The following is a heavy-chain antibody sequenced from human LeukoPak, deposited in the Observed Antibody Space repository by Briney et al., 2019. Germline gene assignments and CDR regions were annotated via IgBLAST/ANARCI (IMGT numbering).Heavy chain of an antibody. CDR2: MIPIFGTA. D-gene: IGHD3-3*01. J-gene: IGHJ6*03. Sequence: SVKVSCKASGGTFSSYAISWVRQAPGQGLEWMGGMIPIFGTANYAQKFQGRVTITADESTSTAYMELSSLRSEDTAVYYCARGFAYYDFWSGPEPYYYYMDVWGKGTTVIVSS. CDR1: GGTFSSYA. CDR3: ARGFAYYDFWSGPEPYYYYMDV. V-gene: IGHV1-69*13.